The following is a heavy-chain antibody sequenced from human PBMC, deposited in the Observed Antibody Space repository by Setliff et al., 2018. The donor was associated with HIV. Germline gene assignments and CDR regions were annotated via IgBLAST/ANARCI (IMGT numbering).Heavy chain of an antibody. CDR2: ISSSSSYI. CDR3: ARKLLTRPNYYGMDV. J-gene: IGHJ6*02. CDR1: GFSFSAYA. D-gene: IGHD2-15*01. Sequence: GGSLRLSCAASGFSFSAYAMNWVRQAPGKGLEWVSSISSSSSYIYYADSVKGRFTISRDNAKNSLYLQMNSLRAEDTAVYYCARKLLTRPNYYGMDVWGQGTTVTVSS. V-gene: IGHV3-21*01.